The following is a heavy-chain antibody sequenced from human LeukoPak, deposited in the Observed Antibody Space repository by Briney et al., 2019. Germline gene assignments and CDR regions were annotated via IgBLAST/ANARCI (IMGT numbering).Heavy chain of an antibody. D-gene: IGHD6-13*01. J-gene: IGHJ4*02. Sequence: AGGSLRLSCAASGFTFSNAWMRWVRQAPGKGLEWVARIKSKTDGGTTDYAAPVKGRLTISRDDSKNTLYLQMNSLKTEDTAVYYCTTVEQQLATFDYWGQGTLVTVSS. CDR2: IKSKTDGGTT. V-gene: IGHV3-15*01. CDR1: GFTFSNAW. CDR3: TTVEQQLATFDY.